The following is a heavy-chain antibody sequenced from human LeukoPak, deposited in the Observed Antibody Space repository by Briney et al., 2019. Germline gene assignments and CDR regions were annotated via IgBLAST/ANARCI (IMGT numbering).Heavy chain of an antibody. J-gene: IGHJ4*02. CDR3: ARGRLRFGY. V-gene: IGHV4-34*01. Sequence: SETLSLTCAVYGGSFSGYYWSWIRQPPGKGLEWIGEINHSGSTNYNPSLKSRVTISVDTSKNQFSLKLSSVTAADTAVYYCARGRLRFGYWGQGTLVTVSS. CDR2: INHSGST. CDR1: GGSFSGYY. D-gene: IGHD3-3*01.